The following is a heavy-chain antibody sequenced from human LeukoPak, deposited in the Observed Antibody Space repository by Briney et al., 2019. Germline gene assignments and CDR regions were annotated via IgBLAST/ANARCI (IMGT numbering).Heavy chain of an antibody. J-gene: IGHJ4*02. CDR2: ISSSSSTI. Sequence: PGGSLRLSCAASGFTFSNYAMSWVRQAPGKGLEWVSYISSSSSTIYYADSVKGRFTISRDNAENSLYLQMNSLRDEDTAVYYCLIAVAGTGSYWGQGTLVTVSS. V-gene: IGHV3-48*02. CDR3: LIAVAGTGSY. CDR1: GFTFSNYA. D-gene: IGHD6-19*01.